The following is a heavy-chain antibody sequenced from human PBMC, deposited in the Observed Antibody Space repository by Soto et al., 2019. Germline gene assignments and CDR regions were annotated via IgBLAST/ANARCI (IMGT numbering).Heavy chain of an antibody. V-gene: IGHV4-39*01. D-gene: IGHD3-10*01. J-gene: IGHJ6*02. CDR2: INHSGST. Sequence: SETLSLTCTFSGDSISGSEYYWGWKRQPPGKGLEWIGKINHSGSTYYNPSLQSRVAISLDTSKSQFSLKVTSVTATDTAVYYCARQGFGPLHGLVDVWGQGTTVTVSS. CDR3: ARQGFGPLHGLVDV. CDR1: GDSISGSEYY.